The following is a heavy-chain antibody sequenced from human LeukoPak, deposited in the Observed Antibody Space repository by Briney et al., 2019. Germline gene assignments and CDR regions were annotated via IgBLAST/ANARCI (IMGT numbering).Heavy chain of an antibody. CDR1: GGSISSGDYY. CDR3: ARGVAAAGR. J-gene: IGHJ4*02. CDR2: IYSSGST. V-gene: IGHV4-30-4*01. Sequence: PSQTLSLTCTVSGGSISSGDYYWSRIRQPPGKGLEWIGYIYSSGSTTYNPSLRSRISISADTSKNQFSLKLSSVTAADTAVYYCARGVAAAGRWGQGTLVTVSS. D-gene: IGHD6-13*01.